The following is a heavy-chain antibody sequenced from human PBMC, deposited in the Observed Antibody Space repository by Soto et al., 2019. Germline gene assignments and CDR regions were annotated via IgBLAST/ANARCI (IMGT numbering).Heavy chain of an antibody. CDR3: AQLRGFSYGYPVDY. CDR2: ISGSGGST. CDR1: GFTFSSYA. D-gene: IGHD5-18*01. J-gene: IGHJ4*02. V-gene: IGHV3-23*01. Sequence: EVQLLESGGGLVQPGGSLRLSCAASGFTFSSYAMSWVRQAPGKGLEWVSVISGSGGSTYYADSLKGRFTISRDNSKNTLFLQMSSLRAEDTALYYCAQLRGFSYGYPVDYWGQGTLVTVSS.